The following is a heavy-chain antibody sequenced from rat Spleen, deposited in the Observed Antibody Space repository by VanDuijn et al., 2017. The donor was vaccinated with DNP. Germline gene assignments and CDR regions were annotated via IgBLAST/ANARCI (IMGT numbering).Heavy chain of an antibody. Sequence: EVQLVESGGGLVQPGRSLKLSCAASGFTFSNYYMAWVRQTPNKGLEWVATISTSGSRTYYPDSVKGRFTISRDKTKSSLYLQMNSLKAEDTATDFCERPSYPGTVYVMDAWGLGTLVTVSS. J-gene: IGHJ4*01. CDR2: ISTSGSRT. CDR3: ERPSYPGTVYVMDA. V-gene: IGHV5-25*01. CDR1: GFTFSNYY. D-gene: IGHD1-4*01.